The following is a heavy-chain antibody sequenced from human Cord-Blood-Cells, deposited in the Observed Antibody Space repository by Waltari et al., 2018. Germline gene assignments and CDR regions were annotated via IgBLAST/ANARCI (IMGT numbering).Heavy chain of an antibody. CDR3: ARDGDYDY. D-gene: IGHD4-17*01. J-gene: IGHJ4*02. Sequence: QVQLQQWGAGLLKPSETLPLPCAVYGGSFCGYYWSWIRQPPGKGLEWIGEINHSGSTNYTPSLKSRVTISVDTSKSQFSLKLSSVTAADTAVYYCARDGDYDYWGQGTLVTVSS. CDR1: GGSFCGYY. CDR2: INHSGST. V-gene: IGHV4-34*01.